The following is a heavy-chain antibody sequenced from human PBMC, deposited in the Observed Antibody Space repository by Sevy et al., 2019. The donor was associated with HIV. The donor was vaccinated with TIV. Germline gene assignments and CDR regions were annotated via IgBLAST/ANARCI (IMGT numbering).Heavy chain of an antibody. D-gene: IGHD4-4*01. CDR3: ASALMTTVAYYYYYGMDV. Sequence: GESLKISCAASGFTFSSYSMNWVRQAPGKGLEWVSSISSSSSYIYYADSVKGRFTISRDNAKNSLYLQMNSLRAEDTAVYYCASALMTTVAYYYYYGMDVWGQGTTVTVSS. V-gene: IGHV3-21*01. J-gene: IGHJ6*02. CDR1: GFTFSSYS. CDR2: ISSSSSYI.